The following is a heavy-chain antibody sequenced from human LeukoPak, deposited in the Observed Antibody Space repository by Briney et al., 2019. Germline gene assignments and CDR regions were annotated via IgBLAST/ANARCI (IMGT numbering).Heavy chain of an antibody. V-gene: IGHV3-21*01. CDR1: VFTFSSYS. CDR3: AREKVVPAAKRDYYYYGMDV. D-gene: IGHD2-2*01. Sequence: GGSLRLSCAASVFTFSSYSMNCVRQAPGKGLEWVSSISSSSSYIYYADSVKGRFTISRDNAKNSLYLQMNSLRAEDTAVYYCAREKVVPAAKRDYYYYGMDVWGQGTRVTVSS. CDR2: ISSSSSYI. J-gene: IGHJ6*02.